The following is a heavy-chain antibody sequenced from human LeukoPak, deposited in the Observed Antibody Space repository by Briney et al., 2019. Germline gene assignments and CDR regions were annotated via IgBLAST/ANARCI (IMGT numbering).Heavy chain of an antibody. Sequence: GGSLRLSCAASGFTFSRNTMNWVRQAPGKGLEWVSSISGSSSYMYYADSLKGRFTISRDNAKNSLYLQMNSLRAEDTAVYYCARLYSSSWYIGAFDIWGQGTMVTVSS. CDR3: ARLYSSSWYIGAFDI. CDR1: GFTFSRNT. D-gene: IGHD6-13*01. CDR2: ISGSSSYM. V-gene: IGHV3-21*01. J-gene: IGHJ3*02.